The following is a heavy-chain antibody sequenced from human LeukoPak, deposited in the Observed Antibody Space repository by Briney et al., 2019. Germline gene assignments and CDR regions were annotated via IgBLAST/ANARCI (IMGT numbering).Heavy chain of an antibody. D-gene: IGHD3-10*01. CDR3: ARQRHYGSGSYPDY. Sequence: QLQLQESGPGLVKPSETLSLTCTVSGGSISSSSYYWGWIRQPPGKGLEWIGSIYYSGSTCYNPSLKSRVTISVDTSKNQFSLKLSSVTAADTAVYYCARQRHYGSGSYPDYWGQGTLVTVSS. CDR2: IYYSGST. J-gene: IGHJ4*02. V-gene: IGHV4-39*01. CDR1: GGSISSSSYY.